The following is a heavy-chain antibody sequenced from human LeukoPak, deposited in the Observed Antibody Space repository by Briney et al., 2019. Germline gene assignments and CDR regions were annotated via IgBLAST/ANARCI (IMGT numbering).Heavy chain of an antibody. CDR3: TTTYYDFWSGSVRPFDY. CDR1: GFTFSSYA. Sequence: PGGSLRLSCAASGFTFSSYAMSWVRQAPGKGLEWVGRIKSKTDGGTTDSAAPVKGRFTISRDDSKNTLYLQMNSLKTEDTGVYYCTTTYYDFWSGSVRPFDYWGQGTLVTVSS. V-gene: IGHV3-15*01. J-gene: IGHJ4*02. D-gene: IGHD3-3*01. CDR2: IKSKTDGGTT.